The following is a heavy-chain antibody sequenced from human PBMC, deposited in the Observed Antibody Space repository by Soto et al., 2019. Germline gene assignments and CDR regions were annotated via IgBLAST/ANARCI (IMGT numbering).Heavy chain of an antibody. CDR1: GFTFSSYS. D-gene: IGHD4-4*01. J-gene: IGHJ4*02. Sequence: GESLKISCAASGFTFSSYSMNWVRQAPGKGLEWVSYISSRSSTIYYADSVEGRFTISRDSSENTLYLQMNSLRAEDTAVYYCARAPTVTTIFDYWGQGTLVTVSS. V-gene: IGHV3-48*01. CDR2: ISSRSSTI. CDR3: ARAPTVTTIFDY.